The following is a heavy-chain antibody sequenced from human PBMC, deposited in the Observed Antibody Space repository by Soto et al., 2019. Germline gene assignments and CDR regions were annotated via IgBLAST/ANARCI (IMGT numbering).Heavy chain of an antibody. V-gene: IGHV3-30-3*01. CDR3: ARDPELGVTIFGVVIISMVPSAHYYGMDV. J-gene: IGHJ6*02. D-gene: IGHD3-3*01. Sequence: QVQLVESGGGVVQPGRSLRLSCAASGFTFSSYAMHWVRQAPGKGLEWVAVISYDGSNKYYPDSVKGRFTISRDNSKNMLFLQMSSLGAEDTAVYYCARDPELGVTIFGVVIISMVPSAHYYGMDVWGQGTTVTVSS. CDR1: GFTFSSYA. CDR2: ISYDGSNK.